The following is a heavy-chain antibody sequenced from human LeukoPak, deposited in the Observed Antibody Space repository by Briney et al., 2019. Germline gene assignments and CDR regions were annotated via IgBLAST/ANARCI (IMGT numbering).Heavy chain of an antibody. CDR2: IYYSGST. Sequence: SETLSLTCTVSGGSISSSSYYWGWIRQPPGKGLEWIGSIYYSGSTYYNPSLKSRVTISVDTSKNQFSLKLSSVTAADTAVYYCARGDGSSPGAYYGMDVWGLGTTVTVSS. CDR1: GGSISSSSYY. J-gene: IGHJ6*02. D-gene: IGHD1-26*01. CDR3: ARGDGSSPGAYYGMDV. V-gene: IGHV4-39*01.